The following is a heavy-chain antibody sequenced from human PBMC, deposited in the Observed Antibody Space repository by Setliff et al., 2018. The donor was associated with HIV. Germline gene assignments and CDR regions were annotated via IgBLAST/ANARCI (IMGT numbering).Heavy chain of an antibody. D-gene: IGHD3-9*01. CDR1: GGSIHGFY. Sequence: AETLSLTCTVSGGSIHGFYWTWVRQPPGKELEWIGYLYTSGSFRYNPSLESRVSISVDTSNNQFSLKLSSVTAADTAVYCCAREGMGLLTVSLDLWGQGTLVTVPQ. CDR3: AREGMGLLTVSLDL. V-gene: IGHV4-4*08. J-gene: IGHJ5*02. CDR2: LYTSGSF.